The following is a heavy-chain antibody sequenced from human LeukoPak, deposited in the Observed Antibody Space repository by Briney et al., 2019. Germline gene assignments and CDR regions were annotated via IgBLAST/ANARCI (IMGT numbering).Heavy chain of an antibody. CDR2: IIPIFGTA. Sequence: ASVKVSCKASGGTFSSYAISWVRQAPGQGLEWMGGIIPIFGTANYAQKFQGRVTITADKSTSTAYMELSSLRSEDTAVYYCAMPCSGGSCYDLGYFDYWGQGTLVTVSS. D-gene: IGHD2-15*01. CDR1: GGTFSSYA. CDR3: AMPCSGGSCYDLGYFDY. J-gene: IGHJ4*02. V-gene: IGHV1-69*06.